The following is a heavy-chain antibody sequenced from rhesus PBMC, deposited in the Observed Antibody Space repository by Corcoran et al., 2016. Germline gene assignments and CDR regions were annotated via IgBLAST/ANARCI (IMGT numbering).Heavy chain of an antibody. D-gene: IGHD6-13*01. CDR3: ARDCGNWSPFDY. Sequence: QLPLQESSPGLVKPSENLALSCAVYGASVSRSTWWSWLRQPPGQGLEGSGYVSWSVGSAYYNHSLKSRVTAATDTSKNQFSLNLNSVTAADTAVYYCARDCGNWSPFDYWGQGVLVTVSS. CDR1: GASVSRSTW. CDR2: VSWSVGSA. J-gene: IGHJ4*01. V-gene: IGHV4-65*01.